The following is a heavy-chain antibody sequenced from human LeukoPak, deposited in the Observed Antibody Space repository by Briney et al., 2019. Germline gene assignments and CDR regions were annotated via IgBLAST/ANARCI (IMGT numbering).Heavy chain of an antibody. Sequence: SETLSLTCAVSGYSISSGYYWGWMRQPPGKGLEWIGSIYHSGSTYYNPSLKSRVTISVDTSKNQFSLKLSSVTAADTAVYYCARGPYSGSAKGAFDIWGQGTMVPVSS. D-gene: IGHD1-26*01. CDR1: GYSISSGYY. J-gene: IGHJ3*02. V-gene: IGHV4-38-2*01. CDR3: ARGPYSGSAKGAFDI. CDR2: IYHSGST.